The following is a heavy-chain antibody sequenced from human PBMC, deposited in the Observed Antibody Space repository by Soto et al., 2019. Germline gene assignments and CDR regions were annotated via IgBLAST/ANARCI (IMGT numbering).Heavy chain of an antibody. J-gene: IGHJ6*03. Sequence: ASVKVSCKASGGTFSSYAISWVRQAPGQGLEWMGGIIPIFGTANYAQKFQGRVTITADESTSTAYMELSSLRSEDTAVYYCARTGSLRFRYCYYMDVWGKGTTVTVSS. CDR2: IIPIFGTA. V-gene: IGHV1-69*13. CDR1: GGTFSSYA. CDR3: ARTGSLRFRYCYYMDV. D-gene: IGHD3-3*01.